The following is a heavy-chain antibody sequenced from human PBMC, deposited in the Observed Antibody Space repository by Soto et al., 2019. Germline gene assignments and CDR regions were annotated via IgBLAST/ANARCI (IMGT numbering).Heavy chain of an antibody. CDR2: IYYSGTT. CDR1: GGSISSYY. CDR3: ARENLRWFDP. J-gene: IGHJ5*02. Sequence: SETLSLTCTVSGGSISSYYWSWIRQPPGKGLEWIGYIYYSGTTSYNPSLKSRVTISIDTSKNQLSLKLTSVTAADTAVYYCARENLRWFDPWGQGTLLTVSS. V-gene: IGHV4-59*01.